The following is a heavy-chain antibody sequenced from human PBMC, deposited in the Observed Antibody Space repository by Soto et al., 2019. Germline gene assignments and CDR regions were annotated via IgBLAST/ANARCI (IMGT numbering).Heavy chain of an antibody. CDR1: GGSISNYY. CDR2: IYYNGIT. Sequence: SETLSLTCTVSGGSISNYYWSWIRQPPGNELEWIAYIYYNGITNYNPSLKSRVTISVDTSKNQFSLTLTSVTAADTAVYYCGRGRRYYYDNTGPFYFEHWGQGTLVTVSS. CDR3: GRGRRYYYDNTGPFYFEH. J-gene: IGHJ4*02. V-gene: IGHV4-59*01. D-gene: IGHD3-22*01.